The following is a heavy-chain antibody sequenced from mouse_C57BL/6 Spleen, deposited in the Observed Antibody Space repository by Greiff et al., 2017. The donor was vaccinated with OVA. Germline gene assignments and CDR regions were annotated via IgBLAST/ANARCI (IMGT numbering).Heavy chain of an antibody. D-gene: IGHD2-5*01. CDR3: AREGYSNPFGY. CDR2: IDPANGNT. Sequence: EVQLQQSVAELVRPGASVKLSCTASGFTFKNTYMHWVKQRPEQGLEWIGRIDPANGNTKYAPKFQGKATITADTSSNTAYLQLSSLTSEDTAVYYCAREGYSNPFGYWGQGTTLTVSS. J-gene: IGHJ2*01. V-gene: IGHV14-3*01. CDR1: GFTFKNTY.